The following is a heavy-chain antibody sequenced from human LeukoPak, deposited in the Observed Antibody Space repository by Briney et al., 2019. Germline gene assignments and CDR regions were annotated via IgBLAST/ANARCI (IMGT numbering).Heavy chain of an antibody. CDR2: IYSSGHT. D-gene: IGHD5-12*01. J-gene: IGHJ3*02. V-gene: IGHV4-4*07. CDR1: GVSFSSYY. CDR3: ARERGLLRGDAFDI. Sequence: PSETLSLTCTVSGVSFSSYYWTWIRQPAGKGLEWIGRIYSSGHTTYNPSLESRVTMSIDTSKNQFSLKLTSVTAADTAVYYCARERGLLRGDAFDIWGQGTMVTVSS.